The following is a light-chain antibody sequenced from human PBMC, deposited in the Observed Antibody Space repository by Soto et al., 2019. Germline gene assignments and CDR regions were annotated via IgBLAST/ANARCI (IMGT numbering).Light chain of an antibody. CDR1: RGITSY. CDR2: AAS. J-gene: IGKJ4*01. CDR3: QQLNRYHT. V-gene: IGKV1-9*01. Sequence: DIQLTQSPSFLSASVGDRVTITCRASRGITSYLAWYQQKPGKAHKLLIYAASTLQSGVPSRFSGSGSGTEFTLSISSLQPADFATYDCQQLNRYHTFGGGPQLECK.